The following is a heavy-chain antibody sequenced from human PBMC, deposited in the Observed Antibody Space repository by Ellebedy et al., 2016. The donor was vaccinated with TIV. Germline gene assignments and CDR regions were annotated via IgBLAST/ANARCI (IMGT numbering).Heavy chain of an antibody. CDR3: ARGYDSSGYDY. CDR2: ISGSGGST. CDR1: SSSSYY. J-gene: IGHJ4*02. D-gene: IGHD3-22*01. V-gene: IGHV3-23*01. Sequence: SSSSYYWGWIRQPPGKGLEWVSAISGSGGSTYYADSVKGRFTISRDNSKNTLYLQMNSLRAEDTAVYYCARGYDSSGYDYWGQGTLVTVSS.